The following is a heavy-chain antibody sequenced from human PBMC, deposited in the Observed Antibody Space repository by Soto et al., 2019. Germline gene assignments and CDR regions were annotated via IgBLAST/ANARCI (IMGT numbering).Heavy chain of an antibody. CDR3: AKARHSTSWYGLEADF. V-gene: IGHV3-30*09. Sequence: GSLLVACSASGFIFSDYAMHWVRQAPGKGLEWVAVISYGGDNKYYADSVRGRFAISRDNLKNTLDLQMNSLNPEDTAVYHCAKARHSTSWYGLEADFWGQGTLVTVSS. J-gene: IGHJ4*02. CDR1: GFIFSDYA. D-gene: IGHD6-13*01. CDR2: ISYGGDNK.